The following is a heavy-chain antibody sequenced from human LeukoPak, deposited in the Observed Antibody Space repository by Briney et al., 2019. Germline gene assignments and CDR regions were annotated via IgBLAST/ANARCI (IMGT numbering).Heavy chain of an antibody. CDR3: TRALSAGLPGGFDF. J-gene: IGHJ4*02. Sequence: PGGSLRLSCAASGFTFSSYSMNWVRQAPGKGLEWVSTISSISHYIYYADSVKGRFAISRDNARNSLFLQMSSLRAEDTAVYYCTRALSAGLPGGFDFWGQGTLVTVSS. CDR2: ISSISHYI. CDR1: GFTFSSYS. D-gene: IGHD3-10*01. V-gene: IGHV3-21*06.